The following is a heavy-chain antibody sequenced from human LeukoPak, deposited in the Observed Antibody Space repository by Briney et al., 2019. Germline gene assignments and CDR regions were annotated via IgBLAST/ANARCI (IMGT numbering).Heavy chain of an antibody. V-gene: IGHV4-34*01. Sequence: PSETLSLTCAVYGGSFSGYYWSWIRQPPGKGLEWIGEINHSGSTNYNPSLKSRVTISVDTSKNQFSLKLSSVTAADTAVYFCAGGGDSGGYYYPTFDYWGRGTLVTVSS. CDR2: INHSGST. D-gene: IGHD3-22*01. J-gene: IGHJ4*02. CDR1: GGSFSGYY. CDR3: AGGGDSGGYYYPTFDY.